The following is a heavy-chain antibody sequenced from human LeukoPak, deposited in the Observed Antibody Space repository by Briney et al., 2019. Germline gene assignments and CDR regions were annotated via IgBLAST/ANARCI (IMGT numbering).Heavy chain of an antibody. Sequence: ASVKVSCKASGYTFTNYYMHWVRQAPGQGLEWMGIINPSGGSTTYAQKFQGRVTMTRDTSTSTVYMELSSLRSEDTALYYCARGPGRYYFEYWGQGTLVTVSS. V-gene: IGHV1-46*01. CDR3: ARGPGRYYFEY. J-gene: IGHJ4*02. CDR2: INPSGGST. CDR1: GYTFTNYY.